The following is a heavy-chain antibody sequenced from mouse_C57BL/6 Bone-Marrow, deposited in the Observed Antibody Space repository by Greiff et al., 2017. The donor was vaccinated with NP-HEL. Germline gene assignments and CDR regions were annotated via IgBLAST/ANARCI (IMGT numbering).Heavy chain of an antibody. CDR3: ARYSSY. J-gene: IGHJ2*01. CDR1: GYAFTNYL. D-gene: IGHD3-1*01. CDR2: INPSRGGT. V-gene: IGHV1-54*01. Sequence: VQLKESGAELLMPGTSGKVSWKASGYAFTNYLRACLQQSTLPFLYFLFFINPSRGGTIYNEKFKGKATLTADKSSSTAYMQLSSLKSEDSAVYFCARYSSYWGQGTTLTVSS.